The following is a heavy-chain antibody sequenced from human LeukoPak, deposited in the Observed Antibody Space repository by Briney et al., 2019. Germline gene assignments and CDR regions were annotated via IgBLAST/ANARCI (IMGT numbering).Heavy chain of an antibody. CDR2: ISSISTYT. Sequence: GGSLRLSCAASGSTFSTYGMIWVRQAPGKGPEWVSSISSISTYTHYADAVKGRFTISRDNTKNSLYLQMNSLRVEDTAVYYCARDYRTHYGDYGGAFDIWGQGTMVTVSS. CDR3: ARDYRTHYGDYGGAFDI. J-gene: IGHJ3*02. CDR1: GSTFSTYG. V-gene: IGHV3-21*01. D-gene: IGHD4-17*01.